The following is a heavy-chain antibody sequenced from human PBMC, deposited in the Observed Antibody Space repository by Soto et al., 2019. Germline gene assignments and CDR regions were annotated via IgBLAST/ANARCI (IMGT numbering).Heavy chain of an antibody. V-gene: IGHV3-21*01. Sequence: EVQLVESGGGLVKPGGSLRLSCAASGFTFSGYSMNWVRQAPGKGLEWVSSISSSSSYIYYADSVRGRFTISRDNAKNSLYMQMNRLRAEDTAVYYCARERGIAAAGTAYYGMDVWGQGTTVPVSS. CDR3: ARERGIAAAGTAYYGMDV. CDR1: GFTFSGYS. J-gene: IGHJ6*02. D-gene: IGHD6-13*01. CDR2: ISSSSSYI.